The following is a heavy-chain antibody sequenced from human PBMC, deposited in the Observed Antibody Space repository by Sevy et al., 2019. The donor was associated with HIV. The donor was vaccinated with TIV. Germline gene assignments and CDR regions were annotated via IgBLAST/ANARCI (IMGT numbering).Heavy chain of an antibody. CDR2: IIPIFGVG. Sequence: ASVKVSCKASGGTFSGYAISWVRQAPGQGLEWMGGIIPIFGVGNYAQKFQGRITITADESAGTSYLDLSSLRSEDTAVYYCAWGQMGIPSACLYGMDLWGQGTTVTVSS. CDR1: GGTFSGYA. V-gene: IGHV1-69*13. CDR3: AWGQMGIPSACLYGMDL. J-gene: IGHJ6*02. D-gene: IGHD5-18*01.